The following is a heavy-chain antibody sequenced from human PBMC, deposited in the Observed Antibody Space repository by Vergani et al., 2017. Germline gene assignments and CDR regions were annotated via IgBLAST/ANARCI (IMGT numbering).Heavy chain of an antibody. CDR1: GGSISSGGYF. CDR3: ARSRRAWPTLDY. CDR2: IYYSGST. V-gene: IGHV4-31*03. D-gene: IGHD5-12*01. J-gene: IGHJ4*02. Sequence: QVQLQESGPGLVKPSQTLSLTCTVSGGSISSGGYFWSWIRQHPGKGLEWIGYIYYSGSTYYNPSLKSRVTISVDTSKNQFSLKLSSVTAADTAVYYCARSRRAWPTLDYWGQGTLVTVSS.